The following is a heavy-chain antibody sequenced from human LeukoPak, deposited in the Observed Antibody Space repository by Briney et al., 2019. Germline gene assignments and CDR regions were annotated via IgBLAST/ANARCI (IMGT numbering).Heavy chain of an antibody. V-gene: IGHV3-74*01. CDR2: INHDGSTT. CDR3: VRDRYYGMDV. Sequence: GGSLRLSCAASGFAFSSSWMHWVRQAPGKGLVWVSRINHDGSTTNYVDSVKGRFTISRDNAKNTLYLQMNSLRAEDTAVFYCVRDRYYGMDVWGQGTTVTVSS. CDR1: GFAFSSSW. J-gene: IGHJ6*02.